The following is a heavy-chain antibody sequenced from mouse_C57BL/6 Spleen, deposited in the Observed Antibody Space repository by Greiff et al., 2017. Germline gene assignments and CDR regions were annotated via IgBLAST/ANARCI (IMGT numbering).Heavy chain of an antibody. CDR2: IWWDDDK. D-gene: IGHD2-5*01. CDR3: ARRLYYSNYSYAMDY. Sequence: QVTLKESGPGILQPSQTLSLTCSFSGFSLSTFGMGVGWIRQPSGKGLEWLAHIWWDDDKYYNPALKSRLTISKDTSKNQVFLKIANVDTADTATYYCARRLYYSNYSYAMDYWGQGTSVTVSS. V-gene: IGHV8-8*01. J-gene: IGHJ4*01. CDR1: GFSLSTFGMG.